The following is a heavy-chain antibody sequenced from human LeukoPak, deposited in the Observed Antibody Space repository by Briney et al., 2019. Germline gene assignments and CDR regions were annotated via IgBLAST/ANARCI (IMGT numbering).Heavy chain of an antibody. CDR2: ISSSSSYI. Sequence: PGGSLRLSCAASGFTFSSYSMNWVRQAPGKGLEWVSSISSSSSYIYYADSVKGRFTISRDNAKNSLYPQMNSLRAEDTAVYYCARDRKVYYYDSSLGYWGQGTLVTVSS. CDR1: GFTFSSYS. J-gene: IGHJ4*02. D-gene: IGHD3-22*01. V-gene: IGHV3-21*01. CDR3: ARDRKVYYYDSSLGY.